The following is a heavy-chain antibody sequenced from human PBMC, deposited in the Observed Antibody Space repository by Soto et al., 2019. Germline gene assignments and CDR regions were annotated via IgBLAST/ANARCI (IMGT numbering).Heavy chain of an antibody. V-gene: IGHV4-30-4*01. CDR3: ATCLGSRPHFDY. D-gene: IGHD3-16*01. CDR2: IYYSGST. CDR1: GGSISSGDYY. J-gene: IGHJ4*02. Sequence: QVQLQESGPGLVKPSQTLSLTCTVSGGSISSGDYYWSWIRQPPGKCLEWIGYIYYSGSTYYNPSLKRRVTISVDTSKTPFSLKLRSVTAADTAVYYSATCLGSRPHFDYCGQGTLVTVSS.